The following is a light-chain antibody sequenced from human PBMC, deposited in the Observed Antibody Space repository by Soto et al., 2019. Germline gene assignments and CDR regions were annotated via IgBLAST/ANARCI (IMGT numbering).Light chain of an antibody. CDR2: GND. CDR1: SSNIGGNT. CDR3: AAWDDSLNALV. J-gene: IGLJ1*01. V-gene: IGLV1-44*01. Sequence: QSVLTQPPSASGTPGQRVTISCSGSSSNIGGNTVNWYQQLPGTAPKLLIYGNDQRPSGVPARFSGSKSGTSASLAISGLQSEDEADYYCAAWDDSLNALVFGTGTKVTVL.